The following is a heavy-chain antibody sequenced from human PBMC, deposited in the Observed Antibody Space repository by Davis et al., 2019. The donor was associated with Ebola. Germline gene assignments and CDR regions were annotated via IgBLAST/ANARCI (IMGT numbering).Heavy chain of an antibody. D-gene: IGHD2/OR15-2a*01. J-gene: IGHJ4*02. CDR3: AADVPDFPGQIDY. CDR1: GFTFSNAW. Sequence: PGGSLRPSCAASGFTFSNAWMSWVRQAPGVGLEWVGRVRSKGAGGIAEYAAPVKGRFIISRDDEKHTLSLQMNSLKIEDTAVYYCAADVPDFPGQIDYWGPGTLVTVSS. CDR2: VRSKGAGGIA. V-gene: IGHV3-15*01.